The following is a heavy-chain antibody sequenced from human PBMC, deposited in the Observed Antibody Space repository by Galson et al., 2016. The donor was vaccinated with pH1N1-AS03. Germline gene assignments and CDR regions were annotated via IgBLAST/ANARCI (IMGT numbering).Heavy chain of an antibody. CDR2: ISRSVNTI. J-gene: IGHJ5*02. CDR3: AIALSEQYYDILTGNDP. CDR1: GFIFSSYE. D-gene: IGHD3-9*01. Sequence: SLRLSCTASGFIFSSYEMNWVRQAPGKGLEWVSYISRSVNTIYYADSVKGRFTISRDNAKNSLYLQMNSLRAEDTAVYYCAIALSEQYYDILTGNDPWGQGTLVTVSS. V-gene: IGHV3-48*03.